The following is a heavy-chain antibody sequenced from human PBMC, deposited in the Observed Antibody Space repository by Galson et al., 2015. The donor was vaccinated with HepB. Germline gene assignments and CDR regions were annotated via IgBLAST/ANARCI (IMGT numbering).Heavy chain of an antibody. V-gene: IGHV1-2*04. CDR3: ARGGAATVILADQAGLDY. D-gene: IGHD4-17*01. J-gene: IGHJ4*02. CDR1: GYTFTGYY. CDR2: INPNSGGT. Sequence: SVKVSCKASGYTFTGYYMHWVRQAPGQGLEWMGWINPNSGGTNYAQKSQGWVTMTRDTSISTAYMELSRLRSDDTAVYYCARGGAATVILADQAGLDYWGQGTLVTVSS.